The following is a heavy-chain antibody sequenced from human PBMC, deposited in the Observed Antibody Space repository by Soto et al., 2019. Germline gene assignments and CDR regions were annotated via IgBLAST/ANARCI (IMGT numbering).Heavy chain of an antibody. CDR1: GFTFSRDA. V-gene: IGHV3-23*01. Sequence: GGSLRLSCAASGFTFSRDAMSWVGQAPGKGLEWVSAISGSGGSTYFADSVKGRFTISRDNSKSTLYLQMNSLRAEDTAVYYCAKDKGYSSSWPRFDYWGQGTLVTVSS. D-gene: IGHD6-13*01. J-gene: IGHJ4*02. CDR3: AKDKGYSSSWPRFDY. CDR2: ISGSGGST.